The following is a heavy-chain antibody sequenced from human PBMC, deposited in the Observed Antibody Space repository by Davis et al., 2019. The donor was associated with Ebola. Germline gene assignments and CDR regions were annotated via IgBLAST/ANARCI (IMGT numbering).Heavy chain of an antibody. CDR1: GGSFSGYY. Sequence: MPSETLSLTCAVYGGSFSGYYWSWIRQPPGKGLEWIGEINHSGSTNYNPSLKSRVTISVDKSKNQFSLKLSSVTAADTAVYYCARRGSGRYDFWSGYYGYWGQGTLVTVSS. CDR3: ARRGSGRYDFWSGYYGY. V-gene: IGHV4-34*01. CDR2: INHSGST. D-gene: IGHD3-3*01. J-gene: IGHJ4*02.